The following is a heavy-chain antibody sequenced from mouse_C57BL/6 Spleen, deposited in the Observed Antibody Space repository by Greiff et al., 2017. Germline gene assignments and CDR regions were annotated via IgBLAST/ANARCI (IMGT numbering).Heavy chain of an antibody. V-gene: IGHV5-6*01. D-gene: IGHD4-1*01. J-gene: IGHJ2*01. CDR1: GFTFSSYG. CDR2: ISSGGSYT. CDR3: ARPTGTGYYFDY. Sequence: EVKLMESGGDLVKPGGSLKLSCAASGFTFSSYGMSWVRQTPDKRLEWVATISSGGSYTYYPDSVKGRFTISRDNAKNTLYLQMSSLKSEDTAMYYCARPTGTGYYFDYWGQGTTLTVSS.